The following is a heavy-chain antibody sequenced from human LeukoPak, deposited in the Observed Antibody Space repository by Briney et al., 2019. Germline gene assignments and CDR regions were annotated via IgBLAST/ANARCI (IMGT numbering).Heavy chain of an antibody. CDR1: GFTFDDYA. J-gene: IGHJ4*02. V-gene: IGHV3-9*01. Sequence: GRSLRLSCAASGFTFDDYAMHWVRQAPGKGLEWVSGISWNSGSIGYADSVKGRFTISRDNAKNSLYLQMNSLRAEDTALYYCAKDLNQVRGALSPPSGDSWGQGTLVTVSS. CDR2: ISWNSGSI. D-gene: IGHD3-10*01. CDR3: AKDLNQVRGALSPPSGDS.